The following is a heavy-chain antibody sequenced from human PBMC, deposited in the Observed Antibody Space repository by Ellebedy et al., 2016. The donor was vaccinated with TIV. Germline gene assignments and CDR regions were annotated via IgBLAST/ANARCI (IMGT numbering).Heavy chain of an antibody. CDR2: IIPIFGTA. Sequence: SVKVSXXASGYTFTGYYMHWVRQAPGQGLEWMGGIIPIFGTANYAQKFQGRVTITADESTSTAYMELSSLRSEDTAVYYCARQLRTQSEYFQHWGQGTLVTVSS. V-gene: IGHV1-69*13. D-gene: IGHD1-14*01. CDR3: ARQLRTQSEYFQH. CDR1: GYTFTGYY. J-gene: IGHJ1*01.